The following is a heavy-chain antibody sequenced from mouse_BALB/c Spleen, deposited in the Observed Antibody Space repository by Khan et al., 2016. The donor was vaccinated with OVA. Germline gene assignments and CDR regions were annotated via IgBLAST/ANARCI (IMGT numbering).Heavy chain of an antibody. CDR2: IWSDGST. V-gene: IGHV2-6*02. D-gene: IGHD2-3*01. J-gene: IGHJ4*01. Sequence: QVQLTESGPGLVAPSQSLSITCTVSGFSLTTYGVHWVRQPPGKGLEWLVVIWSDGSTNYNSVLKSRLSISKDNSKSQVFLKMNSLQTDDTAMYYCARWFDGYSSLYAMDYWGQGTSVTVSS. CDR3: ARWFDGYSSLYAMDY. CDR1: GFSLTTYG.